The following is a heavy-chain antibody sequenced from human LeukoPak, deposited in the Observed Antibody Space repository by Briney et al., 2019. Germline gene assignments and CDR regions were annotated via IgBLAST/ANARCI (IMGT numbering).Heavy chain of an antibody. CDR3: AKAGRSGWYPGWPFDI. Sequence: GGSLRLSRAASGFTFLTYAMSWVRQAPGKGLQWVSVIRGSGASTYYADSVKGRFTISRDNSKNTLYLQMNSLRAEDTAVYYCAKAGRSGWYPGWPFDIWGQGTMVTVSS. J-gene: IGHJ3*02. V-gene: IGHV3-23*01. CDR1: GFTFLTYA. CDR2: IRGSGAST. D-gene: IGHD6-19*01.